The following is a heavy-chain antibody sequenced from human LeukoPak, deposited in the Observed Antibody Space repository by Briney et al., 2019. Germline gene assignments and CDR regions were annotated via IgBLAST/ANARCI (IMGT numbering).Heavy chain of an antibody. CDR3: AKRVELLWFGELLAPYFDY. V-gene: IGHV3-53*05. Sequence: PGGSLRLSCAASGFTVSSNYMSWVRQAPGKGLEWVSVIYSGGSTYYADSVKGRFTISRDNSKNTLYLQMNSLRAEDTAVYYCAKRVELLWFGELLAPYFDYWGQGTLVTVSS. J-gene: IGHJ4*02. D-gene: IGHD3-10*01. CDR1: GFTVSSNY. CDR2: IYSGGST.